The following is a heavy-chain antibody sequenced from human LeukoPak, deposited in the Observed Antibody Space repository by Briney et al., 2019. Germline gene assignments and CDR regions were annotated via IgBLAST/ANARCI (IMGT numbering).Heavy chain of an antibody. J-gene: IGHJ4*02. CDR3: AKDVFGDYGGPDY. D-gene: IGHD4-23*01. CDR1: GFAFSLYG. Sequence: GGSLRLSCAASGFAFSLYGMSWVRQAPGQGLEWVSGVTGSGVTGSGVTTNYADSVKGRFAISRDISNNALYLQMNSLRAEDTAVYYCAKDVFGDYGGPDYWGQGTLVTVSS. V-gene: IGHV3-23*01. CDR2: VTGSGVTGSGVTT.